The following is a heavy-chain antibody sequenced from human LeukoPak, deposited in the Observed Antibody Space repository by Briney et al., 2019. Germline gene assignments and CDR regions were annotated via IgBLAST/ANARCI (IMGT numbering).Heavy chain of an antibody. CDR2: ISAYNGNT. J-gene: IGHJ4*02. D-gene: IGHD1-26*01. V-gene: IGHV1-18*01. CDR1: VDTFTSYG. CDR3: ARGGASGPQGFDY. Sequence: ASVTVSFKASVDTFTSYGFTWVRQSPGQGLEWMGWISAYNGNTNYAQKLQGRITMTTDTSTTTVYMELRSLRSDDTAMYYCARGGASGPQGFDYWGQGTLVTVSS.